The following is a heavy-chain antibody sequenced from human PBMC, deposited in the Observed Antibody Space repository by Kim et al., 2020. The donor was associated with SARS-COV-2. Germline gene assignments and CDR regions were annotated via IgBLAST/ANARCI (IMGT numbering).Heavy chain of an antibody. CDR3: AKFPSEFESVDV. V-gene: IGHV3-23*01. Sequence: YYADSVKGWFTISRDNSKNTLYLQMNSLRAEDTAVYYCAKFPSEFESVDVWGKGTTVTVSS. J-gene: IGHJ6*04.